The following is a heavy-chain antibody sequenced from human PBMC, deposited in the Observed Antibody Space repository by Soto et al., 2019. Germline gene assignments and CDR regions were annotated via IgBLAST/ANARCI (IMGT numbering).Heavy chain of an antibody. Sequence: QVQLVQSGAEVKKPGASVKVSCKASGYTFTSYGISWVRQAPGQGLEWKGWISAYNGNTNYAQKLQGRVTMTTDTSTSTADMELRSLRSDDTAVYYRARIIRGVIIYYYYGMDVWGQGTTVTVSS. D-gene: IGHD3-10*01. CDR1: GYTFTSYG. CDR2: ISAYNGNT. J-gene: IGHJ6*02. CDR3: ARIIRGVIIYYYYGMDV. V-gene: IGHV1-18*01.